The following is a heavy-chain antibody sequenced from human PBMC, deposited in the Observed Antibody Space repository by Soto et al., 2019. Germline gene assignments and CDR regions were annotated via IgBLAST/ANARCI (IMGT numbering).Heavy chain of an antibody. CDR1: GGSINTFY. J-gene: IGHJ4*02. D-gene: IGHD5-12*01. CDR3: AREGSYSAYNFSHGIQLCSFDF. Sequence: SETLSLTCTVSGGSINTFYWSWVRQPAGKGLEWIGRIFSSGSTSFNPSLESRVALSVATSTNHFYFNLSPVTAAAMAVYYCAREGSYSAYNFSHGIQLCSFDFWGQGALVTVSS. CDR2: IFSSGST. V-gene: IGHV4-4*07.